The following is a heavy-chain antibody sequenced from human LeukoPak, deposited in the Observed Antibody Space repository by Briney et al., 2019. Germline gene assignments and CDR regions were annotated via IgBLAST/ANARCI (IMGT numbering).Heavy chain of an antibody. Sequence: SETLSLTCTVSGGSISSSSYYWGWIRQPPGKGLEWIGSIYYSGSTYYNPSLKSRVTISVDTSKNQFSLKLSSVTAADTGVYYCARHARSGWSPPFDYWGQGTLVTVSS. CDR2: IYYSGST. D-gene: IGHD6-19*01. CDR3: ARHARSGWSPPFDY. CDR1: GGSISSSSYY. V-gene: IGHV4-39*01. J-gene: IGHJ4*02.